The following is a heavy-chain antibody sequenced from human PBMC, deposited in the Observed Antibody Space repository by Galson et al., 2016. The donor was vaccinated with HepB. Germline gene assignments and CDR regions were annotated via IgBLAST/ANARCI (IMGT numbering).Heavy chain of an antibody. CDR3: AGLLVPAASYYPYYGMDG. CDR2: ISSSSTI. V-gene: IGHV3-69-1*01. D-gene: IGHD2-2*01. Sequence: SLRLSCAASGFSFSTYNMNWVRQAPGKGLEWVSYISSSSTIYYADSVKGRFTISRDNAKNSLYLQMNSLRAEDTAVYYCAGLLVPAASYYPYYGMDGWGQGTTVTVSS. CDR1: GFSFSTYN. J-gene: IGHJ6*02.